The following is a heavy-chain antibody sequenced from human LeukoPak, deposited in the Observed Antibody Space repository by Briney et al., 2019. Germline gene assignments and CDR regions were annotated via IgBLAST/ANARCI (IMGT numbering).Heavy chain of an antibody. Sequence: SGGSLRLSFAASGCTFSSYGLHWVRQAPGKGQGWVAVISYDGSNKYYADSVKGRFTISRDNSKNPLYLQMNSPRAEDTAVYSCAKDRGYYENLTGYYEFDYWGQGTLVTVSS. CDR1: GCTFSSYG. V-gene: IGHV3-30*18. CDR2: ISYDGSNK. CDR3: AKDRGYYENLTGYYEFDY. D-gene: IGHD3-9*01. J-gene: IGHJ4*02.